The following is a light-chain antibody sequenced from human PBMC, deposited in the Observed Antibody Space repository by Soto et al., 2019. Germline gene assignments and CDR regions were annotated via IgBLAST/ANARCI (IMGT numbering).Light chain of an antibody. CDR2: EVS. V-gene: IGLV2-14*01. J-gene: IGLJ1*01. CDR3: SSFTSAYTFV. CDR1: SSDVGGYNY. Sequence: QSVLTQPSSLAGTPGHSIAVSCTGTSSDVGGYNYVSWYQPHPGKAPKLLISEVSIRPSGVSDRFSGSKSGNTASLTISGLQTEDEADYYCSSFTSAYTFVFGSGTKVT.